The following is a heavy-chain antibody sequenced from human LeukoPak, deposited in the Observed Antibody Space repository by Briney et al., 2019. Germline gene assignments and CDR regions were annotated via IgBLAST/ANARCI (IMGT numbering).Heavy chain of an antibody. CDR1: GFTFSNYW. J-gene: IGHJ4*02. Sequence: PGGSLRLSCAASGFTFSNYWMTWVRQAPGKGLEWVANIKEDGSEKNYVDSVKGRFTISRDNAKNSLYLQMNSLRAEDTAVYYCARDLNGYGYWGQGTLVTVSS. CDR2: IKEDGSEK. V-gene: IGHV3-7*01. D-gene: IGHD3-16*01. CDR3: ARDLNGYGY.